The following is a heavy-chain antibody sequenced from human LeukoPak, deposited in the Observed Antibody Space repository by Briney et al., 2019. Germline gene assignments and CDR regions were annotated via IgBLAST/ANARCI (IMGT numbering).Heavy chain of an antibody. D-gene: IGHD6-13*01. Sequence: AISGSGGSTYYADSVKGRFTISRDNSKNTLYLQMNSLRAEDTAVYYCARAAAGRLVWYFDLWGRGTLVTVSS. V-gene: IGHV3-23*01. CDR2: ISGSGGST. J-gene: IGHJ2*01. CDR3: ARAAAGRLVWYFDL.